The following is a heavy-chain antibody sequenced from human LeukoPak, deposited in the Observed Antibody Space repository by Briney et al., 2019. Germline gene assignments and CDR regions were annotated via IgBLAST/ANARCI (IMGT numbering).Heavy chain of an antibody. CDR2: VYYTGRT. V-gene: IGHV4-39*07. J-gene: IGHJ6*03. D-gene: IGHD4/OR15-4a*01. CDR1: GFSISSSAYN. Sequence: SETLSLTCTVSGFSISSSAYNWGWIRQPAGKGLEWIGSVYYTGRTDYNPSLQSRVIVTADMSTNKFSLKLMSVTAADTGVYFCACQRATMGSTYYYMDVWGKGTTVIVSS. CDR3: ACQRATMGSTYYYMDV.